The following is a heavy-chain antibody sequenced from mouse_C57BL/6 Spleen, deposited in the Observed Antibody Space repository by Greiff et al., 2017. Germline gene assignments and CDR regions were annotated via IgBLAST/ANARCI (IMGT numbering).Heavy chain of an antibody. V-gene: IGHV1-52*01. CDR2: IDPSDSET. CDR1: GYTFTSYW. D-gene: IGHD2-5*01. Sequence: QVQLQQPGAELVRPGSSVKLSCKASGYTFTSYWMHWVKQRPIQGLEWIGNIDPSDSETHYNQKFKDKATLTVDKSSSTAYMQLSRLTSEDAAVYYCARESNSYYLDYWGQGTTLTVSS. J-gene: IGHJ2*01. CDR3: ARESNSYYLDY.